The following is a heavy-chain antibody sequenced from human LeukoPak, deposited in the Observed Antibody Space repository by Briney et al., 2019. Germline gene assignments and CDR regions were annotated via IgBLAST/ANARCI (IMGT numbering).Heavy chain of an antibody. CDR1: GFTVGSNY. J-gene: IGHJ4*02. Sequence: GGSLRLSCAASGFTVGSNYMSWVRQAPGKGLEWVSVIYSGGSTYYADSVKGRFTISRDNSKNTLYLQMNSLRAEDTAVYYCAKDHDSSGYCDYWGQGTLVTVSS. CDR3: AKDHDSSGYCDY. CDR2: IYSGGST. V-gene: IGHV3-53*05. D-gene: IGHD3-22*01.